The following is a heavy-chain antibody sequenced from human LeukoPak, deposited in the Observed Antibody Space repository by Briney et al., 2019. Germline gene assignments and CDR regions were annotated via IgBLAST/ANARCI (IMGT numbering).Heavy chain of an antibody. CDR1: GSSFSSGYF. D-gene: IGHD6-25*01. CDR2: IYHSGST. Sequence: WRTLSLTFTVSGSSFSSGYFSGWVRQPPGKWMEWIGNIYHSGSTYYNPSIKSRVTMYVDTSMNYFSRKGTAITAETTPGYWFARMKAGLFDPCGQGTLVTVS. J-gene: IGHJ5*02. V-gene: IGHV4-38-2*02. CDR3: ARMKAGLFDP.